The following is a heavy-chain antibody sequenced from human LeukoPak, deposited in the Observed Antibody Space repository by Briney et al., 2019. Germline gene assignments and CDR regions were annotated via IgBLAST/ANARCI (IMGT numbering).Heavy chain of an antibody. J-gene: IGHJ4*02. CDR3: ARDRRYCSGGSCYFDYCFDY. CDR1: GFTLSNHW. Sequence: PGGSLRLSCAASGFTLSNHWMYSVRQAPGNGLEWVAVISYDGSITFYAASVKGRFTISRDNAKNTLYLQMNSLRAEDAALYFCARDRRYCSGGSCYFDYCFDYWGQGTLVTVSS. CDR2: ISYDGSIT. D-gene: IGHD2-15*01. V-gene: IGHV3-30-3*01.